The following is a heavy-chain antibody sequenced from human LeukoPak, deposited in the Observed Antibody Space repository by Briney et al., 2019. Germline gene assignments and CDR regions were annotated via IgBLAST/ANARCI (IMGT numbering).Heavy chain of an antibody. J-gene: IGHJ5*02. CDR1: GVSISSSNSY. D-gene: IGHD5-24*01. Sequence: SETLSLTCTVSGVSISSSNSYWGWVRQPPGKGLEWLGSIYYTGNTYYNASLKSRVTISIDTSNNQISLRLISVTAADTAVFYCARGRKWLQGRHWFDPWGQGTLVTVSS. V-gene: IGHV4-39*07. CDR2: IYYTGNT. CDR3: ARGRKWLQGRHWFDP.